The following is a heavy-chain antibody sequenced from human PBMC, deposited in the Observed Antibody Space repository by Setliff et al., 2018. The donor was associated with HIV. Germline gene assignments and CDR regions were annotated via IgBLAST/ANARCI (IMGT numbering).Heavy chain of an antibody. Sequence: PSETLSLTCSVSGGSVSSGSYYWGWIRQPPGKGLEWNGTLYFTGSTYYNPSLKSRVTISVDTSKNQFSLKLSSVTAADTAVYYCAAGLHYYDSTGYPLTFDYWGQGALVTVSS. CDR3: AAGLHYYDSTGYPLTFDY. V-gene: IGHV4-39*01. J-gene: IGHJ4*02. CDR1: GGSVSSGSYY. CDR2: LYFTGST. D-gene: IGHD3-22*01.